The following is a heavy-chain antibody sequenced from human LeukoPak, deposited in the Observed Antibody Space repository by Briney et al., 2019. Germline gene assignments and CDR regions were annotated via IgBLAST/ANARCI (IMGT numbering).Heavy chain of an antibody. CDR1: GFTVSGLC. J-gene: IGHJ6*02. CDR2: LYTGDNT. Sequence: RGSLRLSCAASGFTVSGLCMSWVRQAPGKGLEWVAFLYTGDNTYYADSVKDRFTISRDNSKNTVYLQMNNLRVEDTAVYYCARDGGLGSPLGGHFYYGMDVWGQGTTVTVSS. CDR3: ARDGGLGSPLGGHFYYGMDV. V-gene: IGHV3-66*01. D-gene: IGHD3-10*01.